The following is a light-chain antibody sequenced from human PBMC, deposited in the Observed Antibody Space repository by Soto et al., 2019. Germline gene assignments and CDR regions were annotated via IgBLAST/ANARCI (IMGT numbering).Light chain of an antibody. V-gene: IGLV4-69*01. CDR1: SGHSSYA. CDR3: QTWGIGIQV. CDR2: LNSDGSH. Sequence: QSVLTQSPSASASLGASVKLTCTLSSGHSSYAIAWHQQQPEKGPRYLMKLNSDGSHSKGDGIPDRFSGSSSGAERYLTTSGLQSEDEADNYGQTWGIGIQVFGGGTKLTVL. J-gene: IGLJ3*02.